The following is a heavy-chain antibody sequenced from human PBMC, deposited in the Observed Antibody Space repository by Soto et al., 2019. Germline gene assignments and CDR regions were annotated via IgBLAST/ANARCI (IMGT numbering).Heavy chain of an antibody. V-gene: IGHV3-9*01. D-gene: IGHD3-3*02. CDR3: AKDGHFYAFDL. CDR1: GFTFDNFA. Sequence: VQLVESGGGLVQPGRSLRLSCAASGFTFDNFAMHWVRQGPGKGLEWVSSIDWNGATINYADSVKGRFTISRDNAKNFLYLQMNSLRPEDTAFYYCAKDGHFYAFDLWGQGTMVTVPS. CDR2: IDWNGATI. J-gene: IGHJ3*01.